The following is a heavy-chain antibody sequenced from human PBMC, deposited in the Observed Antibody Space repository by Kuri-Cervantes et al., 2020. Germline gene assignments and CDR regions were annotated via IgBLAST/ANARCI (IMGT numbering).Heavy chain of an antibody. V-gene: IGHV3-21*01. CDR2: ISSSSSYI. CDR1: GFTFSSYS. CDR3: ARALFSTGYLPSYYFDY. D-gene: IGHD3/OR15-3a*01. J-gene: IGHJ4*02. Sequence: GGSLRLSCAASGFTFSSYSMNWVRQAPGKGLEWVSSISSSSSYIYYADSVKGRFTISRDNAKNSLYLQMNSLRAEDTAVYYCARALFSTGYLPSYYFDYWGQGTLVTVSS.